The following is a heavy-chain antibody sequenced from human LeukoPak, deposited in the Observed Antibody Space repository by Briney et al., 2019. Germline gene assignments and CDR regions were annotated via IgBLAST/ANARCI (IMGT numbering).Heavy chain of an antibody. V-gene: IGHV4-34*01. CDR2: IDHSGST. Sequence: SETLSLTCAVYGGSFSGYYWSWIRQPPGKGLEWIGEIDHSGSTNYNPSLKSRVTISVDTSKNQFSLKLSSVTAADTAVYYCARGWNYHDRQHRFDYWGQGTLVTVSS. CDR3: ARGWNYHDRQHRFDY. CDR1: GGSFSGYY. J-gene: IGHJ4*02. D-gene: IGHD1-7*01.